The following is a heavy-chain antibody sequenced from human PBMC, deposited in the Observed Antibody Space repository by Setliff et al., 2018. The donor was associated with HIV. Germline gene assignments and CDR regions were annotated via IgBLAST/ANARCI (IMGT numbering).Heavy chain of an antibody. J-gene: IGHJ1*01. CDR3: AGESSIAVAEYFQH. Sequence: GGSLRLSCAASGFTFSSYAMSWVRQAPGKGLEWVSAISGSGGSTYYADSVKGRFTISRDNSKNTLYLQINSLRAEDTAVYYCAGESSIAVAEYFQHWGQGTLVTVSS. CDR1: GFTFSSYA. CDR2: ISGSGGST. D-gene: IGHD6-19*01. V-gene: IGHV3-23*01.